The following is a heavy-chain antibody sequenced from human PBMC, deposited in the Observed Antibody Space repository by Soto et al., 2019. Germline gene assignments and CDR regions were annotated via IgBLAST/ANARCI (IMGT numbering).Heavy chain of an antibody. J-gene: IGHJ4*02. D-gene: IGHD5-18*01. V-gene: IGHV3-23*01. CDR2: IDKTGVST. CDR3: TKGGYTYGFIFDS. CDR1: GFTFGSYA. Sequence: PGGSLRLSCAASGFTFGSYAMSWVRQAPGKGLEWVSTIDKTGVSTYYADSVKGRFTISRDNSKQTLYLQMISLRAEDTAVYYCTKGGYTYGFIFDSWGQGTLVTVSS.